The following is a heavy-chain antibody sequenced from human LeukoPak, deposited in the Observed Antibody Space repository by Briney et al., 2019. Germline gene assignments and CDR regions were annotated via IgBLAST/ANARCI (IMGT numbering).Heavy chain of an antibody. CDR3: ARVYYYDSSGYYYDLYYFDY. D-gene: IGHD3-22*01. J-gene: IGHJ4*02. Sequence: PSETLSLTCAVYGGSFSGYYWSWIRQPPGKGLEWIGEINHSGSTNYNPSLKSRVTISVDTSKNQFSLKLSPVTAADTAVYYCARVYYYDSSGYYYDLYYFDYWGQGTLVTVSS. CDR1: GGSFSGYY. CDR2: INHSGST. V-gene: IGHV4-34*01.